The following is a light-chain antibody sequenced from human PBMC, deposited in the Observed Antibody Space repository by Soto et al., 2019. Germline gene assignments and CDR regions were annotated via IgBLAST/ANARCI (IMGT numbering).Light chain of an antibody. CDR2: AVS. V-gene: IGLV2-14*01. J-gene: IGLJ3*02. CDR3: SSYTSSSTLV. Sequence: QSALTQPASVSGSPGQSITISCTGTSSDVGGYNYVSWYQQHPGKAHKLMIYAVSHRPSGVSNRLSGSKSGNTASLTISGIQAEDEADYYCSSYTSSSTLVFGGVTKLTVL. CDR1: SSDVGGYNY.